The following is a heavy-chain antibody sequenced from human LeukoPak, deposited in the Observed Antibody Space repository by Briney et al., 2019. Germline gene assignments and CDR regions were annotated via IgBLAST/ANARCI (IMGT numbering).Heavy chain of an antibody. V-gene: IGHV3-48*02. CDR1: GFTFSSYS. CDR3: ASGQHYYDSSGPNDY. CDR2: ISSSSTI. J-gene: IGHJ4*02. D-gene: IGHD3-22*01. Sequence: PGGSLRLSCAASGFTFSSYSMNWVRQAPGKGLEWVSYISSSSTIHYADSVKGRFTISRDNAKNSLYLQMNSLRDEDTAVYYCASGQHYYDSSGPNDYWGQGTLVTVSS.